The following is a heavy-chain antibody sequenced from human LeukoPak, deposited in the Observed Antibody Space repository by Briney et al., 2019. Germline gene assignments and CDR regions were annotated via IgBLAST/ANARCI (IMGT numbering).Heavy chain of an antibody. D-gene: IGHD3-22*01. J-gene: IGHJ6*04. V-gene: IGHV3-21*01. CDR3: ARGPTMKMDV. CDR1: GFTFSNYG. CDR2: ISGSGSST. Sequence: GGSLRLSCAVSGFTFSNYGMSWVRQAPGKGLEWVSVISGSGSSTYYADSVKGRFTISRDNAKNSLYLQMNSLRAEDTAVYYCARGPTMKMDVWGKGTTVTVSS.